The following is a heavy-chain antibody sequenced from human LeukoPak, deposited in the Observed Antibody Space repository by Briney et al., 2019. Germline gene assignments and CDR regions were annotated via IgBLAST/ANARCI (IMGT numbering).Heavy chain of an antibody. V-gene: IGHV5-51*01. CDR3: ARGAAGTTPDYYYFGLDV. CDR1: GYSFSSYW. J-gene: IGHJ6*02. D-gene: IGHD1-7*01. Sequence: RGESLKISCKGYGYSFSSYWIGWVRQMPGKGLEWMGIIYPGDSDTRYSPSFQGQVTISADKSINTAPLQWSRLKASDTARYYCARGAAGTTPDYYYFGLDVWGQGTTVRVFS. CDR2: IYPGDSDT.